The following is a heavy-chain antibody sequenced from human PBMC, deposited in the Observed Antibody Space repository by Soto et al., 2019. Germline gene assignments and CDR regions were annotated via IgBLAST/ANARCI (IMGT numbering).Heavy chain of an antibody. CDR2: INGDGSRS. CDR1: GFTFSMSW. J-gene: IGHJ4*02. V-gene: IGHV3-74*01. CDR3: ARSRGYNHIDS. D-gene: IGHD3-10*01. Sequence: GSLRLSCAASGFTFSMSWVHLVLQAPGKGLVWVSRINGDGSRSSYADLVKGRFTISRDNAKNTLYLQMNSLRADDTAIYYCARSRGYNHIDSWGQGTGVTVSS.